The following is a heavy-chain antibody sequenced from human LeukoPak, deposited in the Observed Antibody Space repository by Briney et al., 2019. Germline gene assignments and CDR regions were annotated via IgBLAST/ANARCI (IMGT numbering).Heavy chain of an antibody. CDR1: GGTFSSYA. D-gene: IGHD2-15*01. CDR3: ASGYCSGGSCLPYYYYYGMDV. Sequence: SVKVSCKASGGTFSSYAISWVRQAPGQGLEWMGRIIPILGIANYAQKFQGRVTITADKSTSTAYMELSSLRSEDTAVYYCASGYCSGGSCLPYYYYYGMDVWGQGTTVTVSS. V-gene: IGHV1-69*04. CDR2: IIPILGIA. J-gene: IGHJ6*02.